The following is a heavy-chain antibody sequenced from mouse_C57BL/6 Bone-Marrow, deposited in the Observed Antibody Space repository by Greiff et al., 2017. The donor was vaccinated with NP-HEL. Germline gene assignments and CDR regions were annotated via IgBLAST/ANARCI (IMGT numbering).Heavy chain of an antibody. J-gene: IGHJ1*03. V-gene: IGHV1-19*01. CDR2: INPYNGGT. Sequence: EVQRVESGPVLVKPGASVKMSCKASGYTFTDYYMNWVKQSHGKSLEWIGVINPYNGGTSYNQKFKGKATLTVDKSSSTAYMELNSLTSEDSAVYYCARSGGYWYFDVWGTGTTVTVSS. D-gene: IGHD1-1*02. CDR1: GYTFTDYY. CDR3: ARSGGYWYFDV.